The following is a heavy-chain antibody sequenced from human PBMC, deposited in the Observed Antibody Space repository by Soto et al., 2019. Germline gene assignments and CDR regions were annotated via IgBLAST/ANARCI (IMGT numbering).Heavy chain of an antibody. J-gene: IGHJ5*02. V-gene: IGHV3-30*18. Sequence: QVQLVESGGGGVQPGRSLRLSCAASGFTFSSYGMHWVRQVPGKGLEWVAVISDDGSNKYYADSVKGRFTICRDNSKNSLYLQMNSLRAEDTAVYCCANDCPWFDPWGQGTLVTVSS. CDR3: ANDCPWFDP. CDR1: GFTFSSYG. CDR2: ISDDGSNK.